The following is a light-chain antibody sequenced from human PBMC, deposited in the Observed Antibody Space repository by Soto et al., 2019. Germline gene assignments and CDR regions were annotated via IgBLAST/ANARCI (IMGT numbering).Light chain of an antibody. CDR1: QSITAS. Sequence: QMTQSPSALSASVGDTVTITCRASQSITASLAWYQHKPGEAPKLLIYDVSNLESGVPSRFSGSGSGTEFSLTIRSLQPDDFATYYCQHYNSYSEAFGQGTKVDIK. V-gene: IGKV1-5*01. J-gene: IGKJ1*01. CDR2: DVS. CDR3: QHYNSYSEA.